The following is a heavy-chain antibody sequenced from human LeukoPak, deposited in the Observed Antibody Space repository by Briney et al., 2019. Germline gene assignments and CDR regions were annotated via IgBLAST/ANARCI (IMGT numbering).Heavy chain of an antibody. Sequence: GGSLRLSCADSGFTLSSYSMKWVRPAPGEGVEWVSVIYSGGSTYYADSVKGRFTISRDNSKNTLYLQMNSLRAEDTAVYYCARVTLLWFGELNPWGQGTLVTVSS. V-gene: IGHV3-53*01. J-gene: IGHJ5*02. CDR3: ARVTLLWFGELNP. CDR1: GFTLSSYS. CDR2: IYSGGST. D-gene: IGHD3-10*01.